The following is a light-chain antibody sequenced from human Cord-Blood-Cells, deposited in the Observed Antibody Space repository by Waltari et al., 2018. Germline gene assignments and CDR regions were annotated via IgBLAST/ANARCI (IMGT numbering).Light chain of an antibody. V-gene: IGLV2-11*01. CDR2: DVS. J-gene: IGLJ1*01. CDR3: CSYAGSYTYV. CDR1: SSDVGGYNY. Sequence: SALTQPRSVSGSPGQSVTISCTGNSSDVGGYNYVSWYQQHPGKAPKLMIYDVSKRPSGVPDRFSGSKSGNTASLPISGLQAEDEADYYCCSYAGSYTYVFGTGTKVTVL.